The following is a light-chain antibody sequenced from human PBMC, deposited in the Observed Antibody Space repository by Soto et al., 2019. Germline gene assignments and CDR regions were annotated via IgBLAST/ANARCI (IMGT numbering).Light chain of an antibody. Sequence: QSVLTQSPSASGTPGQRVSISCSGSTSNIGTNTVSWYQHVPGTAPKLLIYGNTNRPSGVPDRFSASKSGTSASLTISELQPGDQADYYCQTYDSKLDGSVFGGGTKLTVL. CDR1: TSNIGTNT. J-gene: IGLJ3*02. V-gene: IGLV1-44*01. CDR3: QTYDSKLDGSV. CDR2: GNT.